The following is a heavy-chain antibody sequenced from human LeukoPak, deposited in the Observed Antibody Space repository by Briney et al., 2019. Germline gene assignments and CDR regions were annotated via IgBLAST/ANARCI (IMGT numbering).Heavy chain of an antibody. D-gene: IGHD6-13*01. CDR3: ARGYLSIVAAGNWFDP. CDR2: IYYSGST. CDR1: GGSISSYY. J-gene: IGHJ5*02. Sequence: SETLSLTCTVSGGSISSYYWSWIRQPPGKGLEWIGYIYYSGSTNYNPSLRSRVTISVDTSKNQFSLKLSSVTAADTAVYYCARGYLSIVAAGNWFDPWGQGTLVTVSS. V-gene: IGHV4-59*08.